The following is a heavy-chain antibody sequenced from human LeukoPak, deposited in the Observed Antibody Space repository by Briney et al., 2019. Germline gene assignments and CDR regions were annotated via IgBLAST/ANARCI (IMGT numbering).Heavy chain of an antibody. CDR1: GGSISTSSYY. CDR3: AGSAYCGGDCYSLPPGY. Sequence: SETLSLTCTVSGGSISTSSYYWGWIRQPAGKGLEWIGRIYTSGSTNYNPSLKSRVTISVDTSKNQFSLKLSSVTAADTAVYYCAGSAYCGGDCYSLPPGYWGQGTLVTVSS. D-gene: IGHD2-21*01. J-gene: IGHJ4*02. V-gene: IGHV4-61*02. CDR2: IYTSGST.